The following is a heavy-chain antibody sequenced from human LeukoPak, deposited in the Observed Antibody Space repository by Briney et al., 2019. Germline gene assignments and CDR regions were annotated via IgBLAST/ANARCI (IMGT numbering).Heavy chain of an antibody. V-gene: IGHV3-23*01. D-gene: IGHD6-25*01. CDR1: GFTFSNYA. J-gene: IGHJ4*02. Sequence: GGSLRLSCAASGFTFSNYATSWVRQAPGKGLEWVSAISGSGGSTYYADSVKGRFTISRDNSKNTLYLQMNSLRAEDTAVYYCANGFTVVDYWGQGTLVTVSS. CDR2: ISGSGGST. CDR3: ANGFTVVDY.